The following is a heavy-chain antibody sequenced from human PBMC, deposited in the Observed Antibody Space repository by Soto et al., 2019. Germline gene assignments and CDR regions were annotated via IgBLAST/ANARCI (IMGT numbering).Heavy chain of an antibody. V-gene: IGHV3-21*04. CDR2: ISSGSSYI. Sequence: EVQLVESGGGLVKPGGSLRLSCAASGFTFSSYSMNWVRQAPGKGLEWVSFISSGSSYIHYADSVKGRFTISRDNAKNTLYRQTNSLSVNDTAVYFCGRGGEGGNHYYGMDGWGQGTTVTVSS. CDR3: GRGGEGGNHYYGMDG. CDR1: GFTFSSYS. J-gene: IGHJ6*02. D-gene: IGHD2-21*01.